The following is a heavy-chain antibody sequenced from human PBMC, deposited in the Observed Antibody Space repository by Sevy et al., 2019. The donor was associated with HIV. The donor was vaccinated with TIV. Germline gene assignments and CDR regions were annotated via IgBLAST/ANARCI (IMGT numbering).Heavy chain of an antibody. D-gene: IGHD1-26*01. Sequence: GSLRLSCAASGFTFSSYAMSWVRQAPGKGLEWVSAISGSGGSTYYADSVKGRFTISRDNSKNTLYLQMNSLRAEDTAVYYCAKDGIVGATGGWYFDYWGQGTLVTVSS. J-gene: IGHJ4*02. CDR1: GFTFSSYA. CDR2: ISGSGGST. CDR3: AKDGIVGATGGWYFDY. V-gene: IGHV3-23*01.